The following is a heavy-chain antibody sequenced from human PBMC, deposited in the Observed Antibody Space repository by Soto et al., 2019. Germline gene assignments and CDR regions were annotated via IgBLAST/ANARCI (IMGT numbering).Heavy chain of an antibody. D-gene: IGHD3-22*01. J-gene: IGHJ6*02. CDR1: GFTFSGSA. CDR3: TSSALIDYYYYYCMDV. CDR2: IRSKANSYAT. V-gene: IGHV3-73*02. Sequence: EVQLVESGGGLVQPGGSLKLSCAASGFTFSGSAMHWVRQASGKGLEWVGRIRSKANSYATAYAASAKGRFTRSSDDSKNTEYPQMNSLKTEDTAVYYCTSSALIDYYYYYCMDVWGQGTTVTVSS.